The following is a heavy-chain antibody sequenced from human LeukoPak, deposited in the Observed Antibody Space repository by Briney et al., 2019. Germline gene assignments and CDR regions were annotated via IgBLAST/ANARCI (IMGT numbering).Heavy chain of an antibody. CDR3: ARVSPIAAAGSSYYYAIDV. Sequence: SSETLSLTCNVSGGSISNYYWTWIRQPAGKGLEWIGRIYSSGTTTYNPSLKCRVAMSVDTSRNQFSLKLNSVTAADTAVYYCARVSPIAAAGSSYYYAIDVWGQGTTVTVSS. V-gene: IGHV4-4*07. CDR2: IYSSGTT. J-gene: IGHJ6*02. CDR1: GGSISNYY. D-gene: IGHD6-25*01.